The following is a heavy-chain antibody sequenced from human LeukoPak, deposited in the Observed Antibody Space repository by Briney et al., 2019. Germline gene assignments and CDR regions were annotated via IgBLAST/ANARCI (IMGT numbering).Heavy chain of an antibody. CDR2: ISGTSSYI. D-gene: IGHD1-7*01. J-gene: IGHJ4*02. V-gene: IGHV3-21*01. CDR3: VTLELRVLDY. Sequence: GGSLRLSCAASGFTFSTYSMNWVRQAPGKGLEWVSSISGTSSYIYYADSVKGRFTISRDNAKNSLYLQMNSLKAEDTAVYYCVTLELRVLDYWGQGTLVTVSS. CDR1: GFTFSTYS.